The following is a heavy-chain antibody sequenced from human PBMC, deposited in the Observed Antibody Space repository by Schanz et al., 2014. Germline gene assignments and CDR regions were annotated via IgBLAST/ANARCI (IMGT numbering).Heavy chain of an antibody. V-gene: IGHV3-66*02. Sequence: EVQLVESGGGFVQPGGSLGLSCAASGFTFSDHYMDWVRQAPGKGLEWVSVIYSGIGAYYADSVKGRFTISRDNSKNTLYLQMNTLRAEDTAVYYCARDRGYCSGGSCLTFDYWGQGTLVTVSS. CDR2: IYSGIGA. CDR1: GFTFSDHY. CDR3: ARDRGYCSGGSCLTFDY. J-gene: IGHJ4*02. D-gene: IGHD2-15*01.